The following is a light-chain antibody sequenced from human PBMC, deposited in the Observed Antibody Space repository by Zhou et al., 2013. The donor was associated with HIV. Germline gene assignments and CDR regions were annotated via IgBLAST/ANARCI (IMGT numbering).Light chain of an antibody. J-gene: IGKJ4*01. CDR3: QQVYSYPLT. V-gene: IGKV1-9*01. CDR2: AAS. CDR1: QGISSY. Sequence: DIQLTQSPSFLSASVGDRVTITCRASQGISSYLAWYQQKPGKAPNLLIYAASTLQSGVPSRFSGSGSGTEFTLTISSLQPEDLATYYCQQVYSYPLTFGGGTKVRSN.